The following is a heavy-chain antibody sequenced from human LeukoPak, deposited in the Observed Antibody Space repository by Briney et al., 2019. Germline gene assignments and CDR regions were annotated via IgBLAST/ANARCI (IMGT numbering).Heavy chain of an antibody. Sequence: ASVKVSCKAYGDIRIIIYTRTARQAPGQGPEWSGRVSPNGAGTVYAQKFQGRVNLTSDTSMKIAYMDLSGLTSDDTAVYCCVHSETSLAHWGQGTLATVSS. CDR1: GDIRIIIY. V-gene: IGHV1-2*02. D-gene: IGHD2-15*01. CDR3: VHSETSLAH. CDR2: VSPNGAGT. J-gene: IGHJ4*02.